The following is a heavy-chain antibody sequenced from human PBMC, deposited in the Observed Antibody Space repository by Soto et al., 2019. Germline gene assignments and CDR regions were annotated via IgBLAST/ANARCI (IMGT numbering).Heavy chain of an antibody. Sequence: QMQLQASGPGLVKPSETLSLTCNVSGASVSHGYWSWSRQPPGQGLEWRGFMYFGGSFNYNPSPTSRATISMETSKNQFSMKLTSVAASDTAVYYFARCYASTCFAVDPWGQGTLVTVSS. V-gene: IGHV4-59*02. D-gene: IGHD2-15*01. CDR2: MYFGGSF. CDR3: ARCYASTCFAVDP. J-gene: IGHJ5*02. CDR1: GASVSHGY.